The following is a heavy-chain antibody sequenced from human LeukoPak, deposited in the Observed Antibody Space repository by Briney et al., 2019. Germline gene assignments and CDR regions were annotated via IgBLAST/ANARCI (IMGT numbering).Heavy chain of an antibody. CDR1: GFTFSSYA. CDR3: ARDRDFRAVAATDIDY. V-gene: IGHV3-30-3*01. D-gene: IGHD6-19*01. J-gene: IGHJ4*02. CDR2: ISYDGSNK. Sequence: TGGSLRLSCAASGFTFSSYAMHWVRQAPGKGLEWVAVISYDGSNKYYADSVKGRFTISRDNSKNTLYLQMNSLRAEDTAVYYCARDRDFRAVAATDIDYWGQGTLVTVSS.